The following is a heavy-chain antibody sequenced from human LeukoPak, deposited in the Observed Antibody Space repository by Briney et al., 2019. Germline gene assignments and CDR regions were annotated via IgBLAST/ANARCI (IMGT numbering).Heavy chain of an antibody. V-gene: IGHV4-39*01. D-gene: IGHD6-13*01. J-gene: IGHJ5*02. Sequence: SETLSLTCTVSGGSISGSGYYWAWIRQSPGKGLEWIGSSDYSGGTTYNPSLKSRVTVSVDTSKNQFSLKLTSVTAADTAVYYCARQAYSSNLGWFDPWGQGTLVTVSS. CDR2: SDYSGGT. CDR3: ARQAYSSNLGWFDP. CDR1: GGSISGSGYY.